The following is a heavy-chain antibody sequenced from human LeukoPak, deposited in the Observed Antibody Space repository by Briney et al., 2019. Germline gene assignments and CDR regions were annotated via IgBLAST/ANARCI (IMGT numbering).Heavy chain of an antibody. CDR2: INAGNGNT. CDR3: ARAVVVALTGAFDI. CDR1: GYTFTSYA. J-gene: IGHJ3*02. D-gene: IGHD2-15*01. Sequence: ASVKVSCKASGYTFTSYAMHWVRQAPGQRLEWMGWINAGNGNTKYSQKFQGRVTITADKSTSTAYMELSSLRSEDTAVYYCARAVVVALTGAFDIWGQGTMVTVSS. V-gene: IGHV1-3*01.